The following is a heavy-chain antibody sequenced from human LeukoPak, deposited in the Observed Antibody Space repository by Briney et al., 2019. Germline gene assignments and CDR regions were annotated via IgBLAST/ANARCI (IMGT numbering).Heavy chain of an antibody. CDR2: INHSGST. CDR3: ARNRYSSGWFFY. CDR1: GGSFSGYY. Sequence: PSETLSLTCAVYGGSFSGYYWSWIRQPPGKGLEWIGGINHSGSTNYNPSLKSRVTISVDTSKNQFSLKLSSVTAADTAVYYCARNRYSSGWFFYWGQGTLVAVSS. V-gene: IGHV4-34*01. D-gene: IGHD6-19*01. J-gene: IGHJ4*02.